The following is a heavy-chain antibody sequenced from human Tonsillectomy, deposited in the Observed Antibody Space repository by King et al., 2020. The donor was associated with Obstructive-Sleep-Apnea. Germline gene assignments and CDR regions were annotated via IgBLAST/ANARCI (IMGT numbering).Heavy chain of an antibody. D-gene: IGHD3-10*01. V-gene: IGHV4-59*08. CDR1: GGSISSYY. CDR2: ISNRGTT. Sequence: QLQESGPGLVKPSETLSLTCTVSGGSISSYYWSWIRQPPGKGLEWIGYISNRGTTNNNPSLKSRVTISVDTAKNQFSRKLNSVTAADTAVYYCARHDAGGQWFGKSLYPNNWFDPWGQGTLVTVSS. CDR3: ARHDAGGQWFGKSLYPNNWFDP. J-gene: IGHJ5*02.